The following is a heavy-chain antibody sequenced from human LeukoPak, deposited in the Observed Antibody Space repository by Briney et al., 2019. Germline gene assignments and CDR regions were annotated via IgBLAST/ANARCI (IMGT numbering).Heavy chain of an antibody. Sequence: GGSLRLSCVASGFTFSSYAMSWVRQAPGKGLEWVSVISGSGITTYYADSVKGRFTISRDKSKNTLYLQMNSLRAEDTAIYYCAKGMTTVTPPDYWGQGTLVTVSS. D-gene: IGHD4-17*01. J-gene: IGHJ4*02. V-gene: IGHV3-23*01. CDR3: AKGMTTVTPPDY. CDR2: ISGSGITT. CDR1: GFTFSSYA.